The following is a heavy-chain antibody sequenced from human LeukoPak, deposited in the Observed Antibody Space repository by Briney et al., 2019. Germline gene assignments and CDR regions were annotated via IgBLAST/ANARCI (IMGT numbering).Heavy chain of an antibody. CDR2: INHSGST. D-gene: IGHD2-2*01. V-gene: IGHV4-34*01. Sequence: KPSETLSLTCAVYGGSFSGYYWSWIRQPPGKGLEWIGEINHSGSTNYNPSLKSRVTISVDTSKNQLSLKLSSVTAADTAVYYCARESVVVPAAKDDAFDIWGQGTMVTVSS. J-gene: IGHJ3*02. CDR1: GGSFSGYY. CDR3: ARESVVVPAAKDDAFDI.